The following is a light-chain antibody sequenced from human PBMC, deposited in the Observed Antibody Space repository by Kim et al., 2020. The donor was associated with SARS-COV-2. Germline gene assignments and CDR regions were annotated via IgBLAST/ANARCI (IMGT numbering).Light chain of an antibody. CDR2: RNG. CDR3: SAWDNSLSAWV. V-gene: IGLV10-54*01. CDR1: NNKHGSER. J-gene: IGLJ3*02. Sequence: RQRARRTWTRENNKHGSERAIWLQHHEGNAPKAVSSRNGNRPSGIAERFSATRSGNTAALSITGLKPEDEADYDCSAWDNSLSAWVDGGGTRLTVL.